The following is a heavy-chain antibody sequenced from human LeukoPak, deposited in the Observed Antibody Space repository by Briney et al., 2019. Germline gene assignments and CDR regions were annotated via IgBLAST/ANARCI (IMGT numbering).Heavy chain of an antibody. V-gene: IGHV4-31*03. D-gene: IGHD6-13*01. CDR2: XYNSXGT. CDR3: ARTVITAAAFDL. Sequence: SETLSLTCSVSXGXXXXXXXXXSXXXXXXXXGXEXIGNXYNSXGTYYNPSLKSXVSISVDTSKNHFSLKLSSVTAADTAVYYCARTVITAAAFDLWGQGTLVTVSS. J-gene: IGHJ4*02. CDR1: XGXXXXXXXX.